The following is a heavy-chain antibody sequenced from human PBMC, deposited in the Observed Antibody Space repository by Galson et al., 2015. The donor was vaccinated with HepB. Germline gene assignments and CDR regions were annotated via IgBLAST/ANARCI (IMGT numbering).Heavy chain of an antibody. J-gene: IGHJ6*02. CDR3: TSPQGLLGDGMDV. CDR2: IRSKAYGGTT. CDR1: GFTFGDYA. D-gene: IGHD2-15*01. V-gene: IGHV3-49*03. Sequence: SLRLSCAASGFTFGDYAMSWFRQAPGKGLEWVGFIRSKAYGGTTEYAASVKGRFTISRDDSKSIAYLQMNSLKTEDTAVYYCTSPQGLLGDGMDVWGQGTTVTVSS.